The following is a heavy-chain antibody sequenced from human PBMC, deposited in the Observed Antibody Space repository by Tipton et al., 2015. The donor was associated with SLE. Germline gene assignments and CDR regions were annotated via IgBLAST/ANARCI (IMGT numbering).Heavy chain of an antibody. V-gene: IGHV4-34*01. Sequence: TLSLTCGVYGASFSGYYWNWIRQPPGKGLEWIGEINESGSSKYNPSLKSGVTISIDTSKSQFSLKVSSMTAADTAVYYCARRDNFWGSYRRAHPYFDLWGQGALVTVSS. J-gene: IGHJ4*02. D-gene: IGHD3-16*02. CDR1: GASFSGYY. CDR3: ARRDNFWGSYRRAHPYFDL. CDR2: INESGSS.